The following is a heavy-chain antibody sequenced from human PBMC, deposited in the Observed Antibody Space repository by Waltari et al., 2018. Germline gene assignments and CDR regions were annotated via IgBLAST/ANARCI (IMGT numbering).Heavy chain of an antibody. V-gene: IGHV3-49*05. D-gene: IGHD5-18*01. CDR3: TRGRLWLPPGLDAFDI. CDR1: GFTFGDYA. J-gene: IGHJ3*02. Sequence: EVQLVESGGGLVKPGRSLRLSCTASGFTFGDYAMSWFRQAPGKGLEWVSFIRSKAYGGTTEYAASVKGRFTISRDDSKSIAYLQMNSLKTEDTAVYYCTRGRLWLPPGLDAFDIWGQGTMVTVSS. CDR2: IRSKAYGGTT.